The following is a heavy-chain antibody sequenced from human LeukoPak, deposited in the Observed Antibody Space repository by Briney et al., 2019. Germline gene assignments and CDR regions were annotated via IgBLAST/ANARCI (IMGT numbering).Heavy chain of an antibody. D-gene: IGHD2-8*01. CDR2: ISGSGGST. V-gene: IGHV3-23*01. J-gene: IGHJ6*03. Sequence: PGGSLRLSCAASGFTFSSYEMNWVRQAPGKGLEWVSAISGSGGSTYYADSVKGRFTISRDNSKNTLYLQMNSLRAEDTAVYYCAKVAALSQWYYYYYMDVWGKGTTVTVSS. CDR3: AKVAALSQWYYYYYMDV. CDR1: GFTFSSYE.